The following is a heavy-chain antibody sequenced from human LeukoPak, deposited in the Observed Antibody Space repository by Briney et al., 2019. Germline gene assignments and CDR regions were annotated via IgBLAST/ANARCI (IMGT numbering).Heavy chain of an antibody. Sequence: ASVKVSCKASGGTFSSYAISWVRQAPGQGLEWMGGIIPIFGTANYAQKFQGRVTITADESTSTAYMELSSLRSEDTAVYYCARDLSYILTGPDNWFDPRGQGTLVTVSS. D-gene: IGHD3-9*01. CDR2: IIPIFGTA. CDR1: GGTFSSYA. V-gene: IGHV1-69*13. CDR3: ARDLSYILTGPDNWFDP. J-gene: IGHJ5*02.